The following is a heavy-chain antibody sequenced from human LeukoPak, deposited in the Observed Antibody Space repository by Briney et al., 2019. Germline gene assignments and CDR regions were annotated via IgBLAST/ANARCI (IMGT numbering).Heavy chain of an antibody. CDR3: ARSRANWVPYYYGMDV. Sequence: SETLSLTCAVYGGYFSGYYWSWIRQRPGQGLEWIEEINRSGSTNSNPSFKRRVTISVDTSKNQFSLKLSSVIAADTAVYYCARSRANWVPYYYGMDVWGQGTTVTVSS. J-gene: IGHJ6*02. D-gene: IGHD7-27*01. V-gene: IGHV4-34*01. CDR2: INRSGST. CDR1: GGYFSGYY.